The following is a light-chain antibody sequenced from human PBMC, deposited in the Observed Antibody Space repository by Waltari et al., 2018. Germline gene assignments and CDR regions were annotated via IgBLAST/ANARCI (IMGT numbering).Light chain of an antibody. V-gene: IGKV3-11*01. CDR3: QQRSRWPLT. CDR2: DAS. CDR1: QSVTNY. Sequence: EIVLTQSPATLSLSPGERATLPCRASQSVTNYLAWYQQRPGQAPRLLIYDASNRATGIPARFSASGSETDFTLTISSLEPEDFAIYYCQQRSRWPLTFGGGTKVEI. J-gene: IGKJ4*01.